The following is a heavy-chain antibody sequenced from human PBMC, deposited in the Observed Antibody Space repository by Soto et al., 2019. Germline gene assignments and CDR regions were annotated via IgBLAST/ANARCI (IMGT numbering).Heavy chain of an antibody. Sequence: SLRLSCAASVFTFSSYGIHWVRQAPGKGLEWVAVIWYDGSNKYYAESVKGRFTISRDNSKNTLYLRMNSLRAEDTAVYYCARDGAEIAARASYYGMDVWAQGITVTVSS. D-gene: IGHD6-6*01. CDR2: IWYDGSNK. V-gene: IGHV3-33*01. CDR3: ARDGAEIAARASYYGMDV. CDR1: VFTFSSYG. J-gene: IGHJ6*02.